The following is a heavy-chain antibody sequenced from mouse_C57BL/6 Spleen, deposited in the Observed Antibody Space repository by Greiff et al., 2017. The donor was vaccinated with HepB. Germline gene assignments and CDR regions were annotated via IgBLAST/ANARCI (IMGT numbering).Heavy chain of an antibody. D-gene: IGHD1-1*01. V-gene: IGHV8-12*01. CDR3: ARRASYYYGSSEAMDY. Sequence: QVTLKVCGPGILQSSQTLSLTCSFSGFSLSTSGMGVSWIRQPSGKGLEWLAHIYWDDDKRYNPSLKSRLTISKDTSRNQVFLKITSVDTADTATYYCARRASYYYGSSEAMDYWGQGTSVTVSS. CDR2: IYWDDDK. J-gene: IGHJ4*01. CDR1: GFSLSTSGMG.